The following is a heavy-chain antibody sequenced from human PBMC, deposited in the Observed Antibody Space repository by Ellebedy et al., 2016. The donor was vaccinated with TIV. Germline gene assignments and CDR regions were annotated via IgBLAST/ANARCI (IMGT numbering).Heavy chain of an antibody. Sequence: SVKGRFTISRDNAKNSLYLQMNSLRAEDTAVYYCARDDYGYYNYWGQGTLVTVSS. J-gene: IGHJ4*02. CDR3: ARDDYGYYNY. D-gene: IGHD3-16*01. V-gene: IGHV3-21*01.